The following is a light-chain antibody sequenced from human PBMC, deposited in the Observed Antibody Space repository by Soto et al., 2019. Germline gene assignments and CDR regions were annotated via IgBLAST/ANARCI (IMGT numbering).Light chain of an antibody. CDR1: QSLVYSDGNTY. J-gene: IGKJ4*01. Sequence: DVELTQSPLSLPVTLGQPASVSCRSSQSLVYSDGNTYLSWFQQRPGQSPRRLIYKVSNRDSGVPDRFSGSGSGTDFTLKISRVEAEDVGVYYCMQGTHWPLTFGGGTKVEMK. V-gene: IGKV2-30*01. CDR3: MQGTHWPLT. CDR2: KVS.